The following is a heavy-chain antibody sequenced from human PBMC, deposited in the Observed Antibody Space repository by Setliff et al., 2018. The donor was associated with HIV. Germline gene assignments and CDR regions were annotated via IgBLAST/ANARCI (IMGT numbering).Heavy chain of an antibody. CDR1: GGSFSGYY. D-gene: IGHD1-1*01. V-gene: IGHV4-34*01. CDR3: ARFQAWQLGRRGGYYYYMDV. J-gene: IGHJ6*03. CDR2: INHSGST. Sequence: PSETLSLTCAVYGGSFSGYYWSWIRQPPGKGLEWIGEINHSGSTNYNPSLKSRVTISVDTSKNQFSLKLSSVTAADTAVYYCARFQAWQLGRRGGYYYYMDVWGKGTTVTVSS.